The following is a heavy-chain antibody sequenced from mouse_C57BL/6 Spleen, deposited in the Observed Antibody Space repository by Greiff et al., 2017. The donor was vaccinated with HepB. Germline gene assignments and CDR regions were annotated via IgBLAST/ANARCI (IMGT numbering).Heavy chain of an antibody. Sequence: QVQLQQPGAELVMPGASVKLSCKASGYTFTSYWMHWVKQRPGQGLEWIGEIDPSDSYTNYNQKFKGKSTLTVDKSSSTAYMQLSSLTSEDSAVYYCARRHYYGSSYGFAYWGQGTLVTVSA. CDR2: IDPSDSYT. D-gene: IGHD1-1*01. CDR3: ARRHYYGSSYGFAY. V-gene: IGHV1-69*01. CDR1: GYTFTSYW. J-gene: IGHJ3*01.